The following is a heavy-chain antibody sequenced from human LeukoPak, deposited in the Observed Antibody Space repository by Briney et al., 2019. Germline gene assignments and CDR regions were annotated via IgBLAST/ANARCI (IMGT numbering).Heavy chain of an antibody. V-gene: IGHV4-59*12. CDR2: IYYSGST. CDR3: ARDLTPSDQFDY. Sequence: SETLSLTCTVSGGSISSYYWSWIRQPPGKGLEWIGYIYYSGSTNYNPSLKSRVTISVDTSKNQFSLKLSSVTAADTAVYYCARDLTPSDQFDYWGQGTLVTVSS. J-gene: IGHJ4*02. CDR1: GGSISSYY.